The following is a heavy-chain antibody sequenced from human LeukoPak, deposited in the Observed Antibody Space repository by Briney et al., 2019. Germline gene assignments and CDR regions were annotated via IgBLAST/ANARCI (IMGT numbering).Heavy chain of an antibody. CDR2: MNQDGSET. D-gene: IGHD3-3*01. CDR1: GFPFSNYW. V-gene: IGHV3-7*03. J-gene: IGHJ4*02. Sequence: GGSLRLSCAASGFPFSNYWMTWVRQAPGKGLEWVANMNQDGSETSYVDSVKGRFTISRDNAKNSLYLQMNSLRAEDTAVYYCASLDFWSGYFDYWGQGTLVTVSS. CDR3: ASLDFWSGYFDY.